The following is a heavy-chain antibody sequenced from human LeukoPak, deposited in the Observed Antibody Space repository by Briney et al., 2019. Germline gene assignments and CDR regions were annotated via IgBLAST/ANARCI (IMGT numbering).Heavy chain of an antibody. CDR3: ARLWFGDYFDY. V-gene: IGHV4-30-4*01. Sequence: SETLSLTCTVSGGSISSGDYYWSWIRQPPGKGLEWIGYIYYSGSTYYNPSLKSRVTISVDTSKNQFSLKLSSVTAADTAVYYCARLWFGDYFDYWGQGTLVTVSS. CDR1: GGSISSGDYY. J-gene: IGHJ4*02. CDR2: IYYSGST. D-gene: IGHD3-10*01.